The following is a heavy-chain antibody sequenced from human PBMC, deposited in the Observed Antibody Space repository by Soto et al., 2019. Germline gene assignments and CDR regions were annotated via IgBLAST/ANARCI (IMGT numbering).Heavy chain of an antibody. V-gene: IGHV4-61*08. CDR2: IYYTGST. Sequence: SETLSLTCTVSGGSISSGGFYWSWIRQHPGKGLEWIGYIYYTGSTNYNPSLKTRVAISMDTSKNQFSLNLSSVTAADTAVYYCARLNPACSGGRCYYTCFQFDPWGQGSSDTGSS. CDR1: GGSISSGGFY. CDR3: ARLNPACSGGRCYYTCFQFDP. D-gene: IGHD2-15*01. J-gene: IGHJ5*02.